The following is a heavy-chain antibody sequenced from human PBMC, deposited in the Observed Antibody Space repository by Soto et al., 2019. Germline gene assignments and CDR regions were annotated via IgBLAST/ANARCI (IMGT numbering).Heavy chain of an antibody. J-gene: IGHJ5*02. D-gene: IGHD6-6*01. V-gene: IGHV3-74*01. CDR3: ARPYSSSSYWFDP. Sequence: GGSLRLSCAASGFTFSSYWMHWVRQAPGKGLVWVSRINSDGSSTSYADSVKGRFTISRDNAKNTLYLQMNSLRAEDTAVYYCARPYSSSSYWFDPWGQGTLVTVSS. CDR1: GFTFSSYW. CDR2: INSDGSST.